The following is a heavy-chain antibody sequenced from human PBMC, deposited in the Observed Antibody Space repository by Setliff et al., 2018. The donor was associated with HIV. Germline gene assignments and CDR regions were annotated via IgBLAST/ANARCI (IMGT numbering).Heavy chain of an antibody. J-gene: IGHJ4*02. D-gene: IGHD3-16*01. CDR1: GYSFSTYW. CDR2: IYPGDSDT. V-gene: IGHV5-51*01. CDR3: ARHGGEDNANPKGPFDS. Sequence: GESLKISCKGSGYSFSTYWIGWVRQMPGKGLEWMGIIYPGDSDTTYSPSFQGQVTISADKSISTAYLQWSSLKASDTAIYYCARHGGEDNANPKGPFDSWGQGTQVTVSS.